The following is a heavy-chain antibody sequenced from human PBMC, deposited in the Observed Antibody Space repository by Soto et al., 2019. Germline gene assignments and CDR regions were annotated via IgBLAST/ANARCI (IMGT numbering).Heavy chain of an antibody. Sequence: PGGSLRLSCAASGFTFSNAWMSWVRQAPGKGLEWVGRIKSKTDGGTTDYAAPVKGRFTISRDDSKNTLYLQMNSLKTEDTAVYYCTTEGVHYYDSSGYPYPTDYWGQGTLVTVSS. V-gene: IGHV3-15*01. CDR2: IKSKTDGGTT. J-gene: IGHJ4*02. CDR3: TTEGVHYYDSSGYPYPTDY. CDR1: GFTFSNAW. D-gene: IGHD3-22*01.